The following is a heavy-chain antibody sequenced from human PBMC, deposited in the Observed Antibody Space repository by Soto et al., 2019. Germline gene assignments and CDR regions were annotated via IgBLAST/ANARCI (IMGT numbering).Heavy chain of an antibody. V-gene: IGHV3-23*01. Sequence: GGSLRLSCAASGFTFSNAWMSWVRQAPGKGLEWVAGIGASGDITWYADSVKGRLSISRDNSKNTLYLQLNSLRFEDTAVYYCAKDDFTDRGDDYFDYRGPGTLVTVSS. J-gene: IGHJ4*02. CDR2: IGASGDIT. CDR1: GFTFSNAW. D-gene: IGHD2-21*02. CDR3: AKDDFTDRGDDYFDY.